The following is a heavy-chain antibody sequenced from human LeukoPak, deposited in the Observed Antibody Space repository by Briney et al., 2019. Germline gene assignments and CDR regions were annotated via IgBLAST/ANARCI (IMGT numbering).Heavy chain of an antibody. Sequence: AGGSLRLSCAASGFTFSSYWMHWVRQAPGKGLVWVSRINSDGSSTSYADSVKGRFTISRDNSKNSLYLQMNSLRTEDTALYYCAKDKGYYYDSSGYYALIFDYWGQGTLVTVSS. J-gene: IGHJ4*02. V-gene: IGHV3-74*01. CDR2: INSDGSST. CDR3: AKDKGYYYDSSGYYALIFDY. D-gene: IGHD3-22*01. CDR1: GFTFSSYW.